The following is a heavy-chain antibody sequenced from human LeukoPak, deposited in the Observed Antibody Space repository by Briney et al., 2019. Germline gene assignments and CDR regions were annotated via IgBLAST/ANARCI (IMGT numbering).Heavy chain of an antibody. D-gene: IGHD1-1*01. CDR1: GFTFSSHA. CDR3: AREGGTTGTSTFDN. V-gene: IGHV3-30*04. J-gene: IGHJ4*02. Sequence: PGGSLRLSCAASGFTFSSHAMHWVRQAPGKGLEWVAFISYDGRSTMYADSVKGRFTISIDNSKNTLSLQMNSLRAEDTAVYYCAREGGTTGTSTFDNWGQGTLVTVSS. CDR2: ISYDGRST.